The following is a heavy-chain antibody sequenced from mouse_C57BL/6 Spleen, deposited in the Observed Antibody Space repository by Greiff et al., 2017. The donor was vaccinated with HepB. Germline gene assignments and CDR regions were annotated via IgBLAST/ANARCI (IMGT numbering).Heavy chain of an antibody. J-gene: IGHJ3*01. CDR2: IYPGSGST. CDR3: ARAPYGNLYAY. CDR1: GYTFTSYW. V-gene: IGHV1-55*01. Sequence: QVQLQQPGAELVKPGASVKMSCKASGYTFTSYWITWVKQRPGQGLEWIGDIYPGSGSTNYNEKFKSKATLTVDTSTSTAYMQLSSLTSEDSAVYYCARAPYGNLYAYWGQGTLVTVSA. D-gene: IGHD2-1*01.